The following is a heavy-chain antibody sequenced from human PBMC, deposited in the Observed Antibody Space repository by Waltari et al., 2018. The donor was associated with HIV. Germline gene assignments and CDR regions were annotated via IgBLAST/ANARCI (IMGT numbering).Heavy chain of an antibody. Sequence: QMLLLQSGPQVKKSGTSVTVSWPAYGFDFRSSAIPWLRQGRGQRLEWVAFVVVASEYRVVALGLRERVSLSVDKSTETVNLELSSLRSDDTAVYYCAADVKLRYSGENLPYPFFFAFDIWGQGTTV. V-gene: IGHV1-58*02. CDR3: AADVKLRYSGENLPYPFFFAFDI. CDR1: GFDFRSSA. D-gene: IGHD3-16*02. CDR2: VVVASEYR. J-gene: IGHJ6*02.